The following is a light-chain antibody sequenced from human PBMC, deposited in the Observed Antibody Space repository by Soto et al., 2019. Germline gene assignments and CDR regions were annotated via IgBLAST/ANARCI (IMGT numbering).Light chain of an antibody. J-gene: IGKJ1*01. CDR2: DAS. CDR1: EKINKW. Sequence: DIQMTQSPSTLSASVGDRVTITCRASEKINKWLAWYQQKPGKATKLLISDASSLESGVPSRFSGSGSGAEFTLTISSLQPDDFATYYCQQCNSYPWTFGQGTK. V-gene: IGKV1-5*01. CDR3: QQCNSYPWT.